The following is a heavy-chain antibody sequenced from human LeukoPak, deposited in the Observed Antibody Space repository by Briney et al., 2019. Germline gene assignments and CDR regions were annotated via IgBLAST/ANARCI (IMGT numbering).Heavy chain of an antibody. CDR2: ISSSSYI. Sequence: PGGSLRLSCAASGFTFSSYSMNWVRQAPGKGLEWVSSISSSSYIYYADSVKGRFTISRDNAKNSLYLQMNSLRAEDTAVYYCARDRHYGDYQGGLVDYWGQGTLVTVSS. D-gene: IGHD4-17*01. J-gene: IGHJ4*02. V-gene: IGHV3-21*01. CDR3: ARDRHYGDYQGGLVDY. CDR1: GFTFSSYS.